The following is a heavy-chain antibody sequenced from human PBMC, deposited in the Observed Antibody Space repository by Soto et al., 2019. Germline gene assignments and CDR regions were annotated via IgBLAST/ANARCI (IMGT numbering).Heavy chain of an antibody. J-gene: IGHJ4*02. V-gene: IGHV4-34*01. CDR1: GGSFSGYY. Sequence: SETLSLTCAFYGGSFSGYYWSWIRQPPGKGLEWIGEINHSGSTNYNPSLKSRVTISVDTSKNQFSLKLSSVTAADTAVYYCARYPPNWGHDYWGQGTLVTVSS. CDR3: ARYPPNWGHDY. D-gene: IGHD7-27*01. CDR2: INHSGST.